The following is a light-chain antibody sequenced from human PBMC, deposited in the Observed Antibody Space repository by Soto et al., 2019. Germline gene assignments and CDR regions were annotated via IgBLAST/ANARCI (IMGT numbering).Light chain of an antibody. CDR3: QQYSYYGFT. CDR2: KAS. Sequence: DIQVTQSPSTLSASVGDKVSITCRASENINNWFAWYQQKPGKAPSLLIYKASTLEFGVPSRFSGSGSGTEFTLTISSLQTDDFATYYCQQYSYYGFTFGQGTKLEIK. V-gene: IGKV1-5*03. CDR1: ENINNW. J-gene: IGKJ2*01.